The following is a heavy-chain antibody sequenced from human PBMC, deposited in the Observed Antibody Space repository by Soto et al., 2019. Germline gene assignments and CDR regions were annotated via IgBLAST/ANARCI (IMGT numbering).Heavy chain of an antibody. CDR2: IKSRDNGGTP. CDR1: GFTFSKAW. J-gene: IGHJ4*02. V-gene: IGHV3-15*01. Sequence: GVSLRLSCAASGFTFSKAWMGWVRQAPGKGLEWSGRIKSRDNGGTPDYAAPVKGRFTISRDDSKTTQYLQMSSLKTEDTAVYYCTTLGPGYNNSAFDYWGQGLLVTVSS. D-gene: IGHD1-1*01. CDR3: TTLGPGYNNSAFDY.